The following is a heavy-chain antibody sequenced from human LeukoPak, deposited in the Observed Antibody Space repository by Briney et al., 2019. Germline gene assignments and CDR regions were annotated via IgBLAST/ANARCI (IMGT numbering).Heavy chain of an antibody. CDR3: AKANGMGLPRMVRGRIFYVDY. V-gene: IGHV3-9*01. CDR2: ISWNSGTI. CDR1: GFTFSSYA. J-gene: IGHJ4*02. Sequence: GGSLRLSCAASGFTFSSYAMHWVRQAPGKGLEWVSGISWNSGTIDYVDSVKGRFTISRDNAKNSLYLQMNSLRVEDTAVYYCAKANGMGLPRMVRGRIFYVDYWGQGTLVTVSS. D-gene: IGHD3-10*01.